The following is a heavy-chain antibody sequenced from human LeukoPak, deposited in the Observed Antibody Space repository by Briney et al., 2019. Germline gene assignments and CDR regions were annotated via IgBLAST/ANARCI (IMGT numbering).Heavy chain of an antibody. CDR1: GFTFSSYA. J-gene: IGHJ4*02. CDR2: ISYDGSNK. D-gene: IGHD4-17*01. V-gene: IGHV3-30-3*01. Sequence: PGRSLRLSCAASGFTFSSYAMHWVRQAPGKGLEWVAVISYDGSNKYYADSVKGRFTISRDNSKNTLYLQMNSLRAEDTAVYYCATDYDYGDYVPLFDYWGQGTLVTVSS. CDR3: ATDYDYGDYVPLFDY.